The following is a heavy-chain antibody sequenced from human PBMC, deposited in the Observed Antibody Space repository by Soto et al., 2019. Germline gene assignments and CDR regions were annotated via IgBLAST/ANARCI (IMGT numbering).Heavy chain of an antibody. V-gene: IGHV3-48*01. D-gene: IGHD4-17*01. J-gene: IGHJ6*03. CDR2: ISAASGTI. Sequence: VQLVESGGGLVQPGGSLRLSCVASGFTFSSYSMNWVRQAPGGGLEWVSYISAASGTIYYSDSVKGRFRISRDNAQNSLYLQMNSLRAEDTAVYYCAKRGATVTSFEYYYLDVWGKGTTVTVSS. CDR3: AKRGATVTSFEYYYLDV. CDR1: GFTFSSYS.